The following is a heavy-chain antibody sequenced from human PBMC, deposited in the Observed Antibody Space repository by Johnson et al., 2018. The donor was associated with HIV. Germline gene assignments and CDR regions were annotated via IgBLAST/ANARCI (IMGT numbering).Heavy chain of an antibody. Sequence: QVQLVESGGGVVRPGGSLRLSCAASGFTFSSYAMHWVRQAPGKGLEWVAVISFDGSNKYNADSVKGRLPISRDNSKNTLYLQMNSLRAEDTAVYYCARDGTFGYGDYVGRAFDIWGQGTMVTVSS. CDR2: ISFDGSNK. D-gene: IGHD4-17*01. CDR1: GFTFSSYA. J-gene: IGHJ3*02. CDR3: ARDGTFGYGDYVGRAFDI. V-gene: IGHV3-30*04.